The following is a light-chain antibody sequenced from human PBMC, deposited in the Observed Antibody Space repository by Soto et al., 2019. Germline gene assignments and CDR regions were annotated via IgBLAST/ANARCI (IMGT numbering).Light chain of an antibody. J-gene: IGKJ1*01. CDR1: QSVSSSY. CDR3: QQYDGTPPWT. Sequence: EIVLTQSPGTLSLSPGERATLSCRASQSVSSSYFAWYQQKPGQAPRLLIYAASSRAPGIPDRFSGSGSGTDFTLTISRLGPEDFAVYYCQQYDGTPPWTFGQGTRVEI. V-gene: IGKV3-20*01. CDR2: AAS.